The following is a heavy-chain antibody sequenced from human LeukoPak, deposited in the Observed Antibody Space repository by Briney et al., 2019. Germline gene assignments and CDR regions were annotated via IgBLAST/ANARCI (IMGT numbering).Heavy chain of an antibody. CDR3: ARAAYKSSPDY. D-gene: IGHD6-13*01. J-gene: IGHJ4*02. CDR2: ISPSSSDI. Sequence: TGGSLRLSCAASGFTFSSYSMNWVRQAPGKALEWVSYISPSSSDIFYADSVKGRFTISRDNAKSALYLHMSSLRDEDTAVYYCARAAYKSSPDYWGQGTLVTVFS. V-gene: IGHV3-48*02. CDR1: GFTFSSYS.